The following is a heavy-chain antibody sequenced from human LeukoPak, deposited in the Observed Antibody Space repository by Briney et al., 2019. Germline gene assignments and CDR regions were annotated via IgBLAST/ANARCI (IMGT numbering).Heavy chain of an antibody. Sequence: ASVKVSCKASGGTFSSYAISWLRQAPGQGLEWMGGIIPIFGTANYAQKFQGRVTITADESTSTAYMELSSLRSEDTAVYYCARTSTEQGYSYGYSGYWGQGTLVTVSS. CDR2: IIPIFGTA. CDR3: ARTSTEQGYSYGYSGY. D-gene: IGHD5-18*01. CDR1: GGTFSSYA. V-gene: IGHV1-69*13. J-gene: IGHJ4*02.